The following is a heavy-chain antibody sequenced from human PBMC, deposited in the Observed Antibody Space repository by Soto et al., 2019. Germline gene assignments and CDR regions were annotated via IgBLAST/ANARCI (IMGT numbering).Heavy chain of an antibody. CDR1: GLTFGNYG. CDR2: ISGTGGST. V-gene: IGHV3-23*01. D-gene: IGHD3-16*01. CDR3: AKLRRDFDY. J-gene: IGHJ4*02. Sequence: HPGGSLRLSCVVSGLTFGNYGMSWVRQAPGKGLEWVSSISGTGGSTYYADSVKGQFTISRDNSKNTLYLQMSSLRTEDTAIYYCAKLRRDFDYWGQGILVTVSS.